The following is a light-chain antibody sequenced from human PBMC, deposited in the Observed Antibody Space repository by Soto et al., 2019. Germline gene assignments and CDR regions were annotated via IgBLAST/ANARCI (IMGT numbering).Light chain of an antibody. CDR2: GAS. J-gene: IGKJ1*01. Sequence: EIVMTQSPATLSVSPGERATLSCRASQSVSSNLAWYLQKPGQAPRLLIYGASTRATGIPARFSGSGSGTEFTLTISSLQSEDFAVYYCQQYNNWRTFGQGTKVDIK. V-gene: IGKV3-15*01. CDR1: QSVSSN. CDR3: QQYNNWRT.